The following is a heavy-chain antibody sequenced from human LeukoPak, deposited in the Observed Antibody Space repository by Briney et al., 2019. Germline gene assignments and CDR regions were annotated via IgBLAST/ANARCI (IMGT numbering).Heavy chain of an antibody. CDR3: ARDARRRYCSSTSCYWGWFDP. Sequence: SVKVSCKASGGTFSNNAISWVRQAPGQGLEWMGGIIPMLGTANYAQKFQGRVTITADESTSTAYMELSSLRSEDTAVYYCARDARRRYCSSTSCYWGWFDPWGQGTLVTVSS. J-gene: IGHJ5*02. V-gene: IGHV1-69*01. CDR2: IIPMLGTA. D-gene: IGHD2-2*01. CDR1: GGTFSNNA.